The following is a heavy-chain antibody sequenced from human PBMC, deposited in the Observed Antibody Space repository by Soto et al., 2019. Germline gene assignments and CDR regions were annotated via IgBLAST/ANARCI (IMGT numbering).Heavy chain of an antibody. V-gene: IGHV3-23*01. CDR1: GFTFSNFA. Sequence: EVQLLESGGHLVQPGGSLRLSCAASGFTFSNFAMSWVRQAPGKGLEWVSGISASGGSTNYADSVRGRFTISRDNSENTLFLEMNSLRGEDTAVYYCAKALVVVAPASKFDDWSRGTLVTVSS. CDR3: AKALVVVAPASKFDD. CDR2: ISASGGST. D-gene: IGHD2-15*01. J-gene: IGHJ4*02.